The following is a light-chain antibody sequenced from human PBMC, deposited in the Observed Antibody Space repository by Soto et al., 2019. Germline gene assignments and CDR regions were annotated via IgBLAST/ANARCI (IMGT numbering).Light chain of an antibody. CDR1: SSDVGGYNY. V-gene: IGLV2-11*01. Sequence: ALTQPRSVSGSPGQSVTISCTGTSSDVGGYNYVSWYQQHPGKAPKLMIYDVSKRPSGVPDRFSGSKSGNTASLTISGLQAEDEADYYCCSYAGSYTLYVFGTGTKV. CDR2: DVS. CDR3: CSYAGSYTLYV. J-gene: IGLJ1*01.